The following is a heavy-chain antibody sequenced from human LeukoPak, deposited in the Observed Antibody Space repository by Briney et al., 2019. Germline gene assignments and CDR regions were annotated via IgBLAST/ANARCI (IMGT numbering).Heavy chain of an antibody. CDR3: ARGGGVVTPGAFDI. CDR2: IYYSGST. D-gene: IGHD4-23*01. V-gene: IGHV4-39*01. J-gene: IGHJ3*02. CDR1: GGSISSSSYY. Sequence: SETLSLTCTVSGGSISSSSYYWGWIRQPPGKGLEWIGSIYYSGSTYYNPSLKSRVTISVDTSKNQFSLKLSSVSAADTAVYYCARGGGVVTPGAFDIRGQGTMVTVSS.